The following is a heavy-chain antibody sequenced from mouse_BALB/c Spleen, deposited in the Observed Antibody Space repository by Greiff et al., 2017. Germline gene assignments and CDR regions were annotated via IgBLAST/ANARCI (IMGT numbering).Heavy chain of an antibody. CDR1: GFTFSSYA. CDR3: ARRDYGYVGETSYAMDY. CDR2: ISSGGSYT. J-gene: IGHJ4*01. V-gene: IGHV5-9-3*01. Sequence: EVQVVESGGGLVKPGGSLKLSCAASGFTFSSYAMSWVRQTPEKRLEWVATISSGGSYTYYPDSVKGRFTISRDNAKNTLYLQMSSLRSEDTAMYYCARRDYGYVGETSYAMDYWGQGTSVTVSS. D-gene: IGHD1-2*01.